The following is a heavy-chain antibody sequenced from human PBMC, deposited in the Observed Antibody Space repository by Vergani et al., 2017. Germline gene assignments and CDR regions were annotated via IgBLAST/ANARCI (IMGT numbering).Heavy chain of an antibody. CDR1: GDSVSSNSAA. Sequence: QQSGPGLVKPSQTLSLTCAISGDSVSSNSAAWNWIRQSPSRGLEWLGRTYYRSKWYNDYAVSVKSRITINPDTSKNQFSLQLNSVTPEDTAVEEGERGGKGKKEEDFDIWGQGTMVTVSS. J-gene: IGHJ3*02. CDR3: ERGGKGKKEEDFDI. V-gene: IGHV6-1*01. D-gene: IGHD3-16*01. CDR2: TYYRSKWYN.